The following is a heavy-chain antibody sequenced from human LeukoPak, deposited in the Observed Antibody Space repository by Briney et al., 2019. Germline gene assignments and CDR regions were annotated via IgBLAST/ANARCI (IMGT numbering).Heavy chain of an antibody. CDR1: GYSISSGYY. Sequence: SETLSLTCAVSGYSISSGYYWGWIRQPPGKGLEWIGSIYHSGSIYYNPSLKSRVTISVDTSKNQFSLKLSSVTAADTAVYYCARANDDFDYWGQGTLVTVSS. CDR2: IYHSGSI. J-gene: IGHJ4*02. CDR3: ARANDDFDY. V-gene: IGHV4-38-2*01. D-gene: IGHD3-16*01.